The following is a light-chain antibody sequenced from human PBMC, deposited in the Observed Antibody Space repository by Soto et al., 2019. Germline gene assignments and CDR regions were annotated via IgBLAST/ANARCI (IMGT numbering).Light chain of an antibody. J-gene: IGKJ2*01. CDR1: QSVTSGY. Sequence: EIVLTQSPVTLSLSPGDRATLSCRASQSVTSGYLTWYQHKLGQAPRLLIYDASSRAPGIPARFSGSGSGTDFTLTISSLEPEDVAVYYCHQLDTGPRAFGQGTKLEMK. CDR3: HQLDTGPRA. V-gene: IGKV3-11*01. CDR2: DAS.